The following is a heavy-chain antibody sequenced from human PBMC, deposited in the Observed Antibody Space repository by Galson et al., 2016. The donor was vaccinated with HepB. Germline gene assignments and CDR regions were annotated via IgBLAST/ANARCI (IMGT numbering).Heavy chain of an antibody. CDR3: ARGNRNYDFWSGYYSAY. Sequence: CAASGFTFSSYSMNWVRQAPGKGLEWVSYISSSSSTIYYADSVKGRFTISRDNAKNSLYLQMYSLRDEDTAVYYCARGNRNYDFWSGYYSAYWGQGTLVTVSS. V-gene: IGHV3-48*02. CDR2: ISSSSSTI. D-gene: IGHD3-3*01. CDR1: GFTFSSYS. J-gene: IGHJ4*02.